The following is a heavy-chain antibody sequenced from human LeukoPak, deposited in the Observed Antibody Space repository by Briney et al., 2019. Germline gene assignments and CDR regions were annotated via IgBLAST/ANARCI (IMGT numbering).Heavy chain of an antibody. CDR3: ARESRTGPWPSDY. V-gene: IGHV1-69*01. J-gene: IGHJ4*02. D-gene: IGHD3/OR15-3a*01. CDR1: GGNFRSFV. CDR2: IMSLFGKA. Sequence: GASVKVSCKASGGNFRSFVFSWLRQVPGQGPEWMGGIMSLFGKAHYAPKFQDRVTFTADESTSTVYMEVRSLRSEDTAVYYCARESRTGPWPSDYWGQGTLVTVSS.